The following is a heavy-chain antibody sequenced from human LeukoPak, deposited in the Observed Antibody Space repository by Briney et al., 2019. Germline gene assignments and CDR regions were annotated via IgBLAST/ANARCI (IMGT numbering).Heavy chain of an antibody. CDR3: TTDIPFTSGGAIAY. CDR1: GLIFSNCW. CDR2: IKSEVDGATR. Sequence: GGSLRLSCAASGLIFSNCWMTWVRQAPGKGLEWVGRIKSEVDGATRDYAAPVRGRFTLSRDDSRNALYLQMNSLKTEDTAFYYCTTDIPFTSGGAIAYWGQGTLVTVSS. D-gene: IGHD3-16*02. J-gene: IGHJ4*02. V-gene: IGHV3-15*01.